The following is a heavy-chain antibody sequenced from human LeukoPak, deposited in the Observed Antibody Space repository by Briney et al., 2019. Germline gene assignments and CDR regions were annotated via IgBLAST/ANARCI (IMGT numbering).Heavy chain of an antibody. Sequence: ASVKVSCKASGGTFSSYAISWVRQAPGQGLEWMGRIIPILGVANYAQKFQGRVTITADKSTSTAYMELSSLRSEDTAVYYCTRVLSLTDNWFDPWGQGTLVTVSS. V-gene: IGHV1-69*04. J-gene: IGHJ5*02. CDR2: IIPILGVA. CDR1: GGTFSSYA. CDR3: TRVLSLTDNWFDP.